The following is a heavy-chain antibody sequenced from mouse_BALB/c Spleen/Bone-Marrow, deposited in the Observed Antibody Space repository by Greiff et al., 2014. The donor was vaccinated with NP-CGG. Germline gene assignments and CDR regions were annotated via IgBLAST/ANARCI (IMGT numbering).Heavy chain of an antibody. CDR3: ARSDYRYDPFAY. CDR1: GYTFTDYW. CDR2: IDTSDSYT. V-gene: IGHV1-69*01. J-gene: IGHJ3*01. Sequence: QVTLKESGAELVMPGASVKMSCKASGYTFTDYWMHWVKQRPGQGLEWIGAIDTSDSYTSYNQKFKGKATLTVDESFSTAYMQLSSLTSEDSAVYYCARSDYRYDPFAYWGQGTLVTVSA. D-gene: IGHD2-14*01.